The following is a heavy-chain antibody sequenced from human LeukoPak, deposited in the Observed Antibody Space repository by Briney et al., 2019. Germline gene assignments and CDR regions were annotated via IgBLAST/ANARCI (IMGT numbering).Heavy chain of an antibody. D-gene: IGHD5-18*01. CDR1: GYTFTSYD. J-gene: IGHJ4*02. V-gene: IGHV1-8*03. CDR3: ARDPGHSYGWRDY. CDR2: MNPNSGNT. Sequence: ASVKVSCKASGYTFTSYDINWVRQATGQGLEWMGWMNPNSGNTGYAQKFQGRVTITRNTSISTAYMELSSLRSEDTAVYYCARDPGHSYGWRDYWGQGTLVTVSS.